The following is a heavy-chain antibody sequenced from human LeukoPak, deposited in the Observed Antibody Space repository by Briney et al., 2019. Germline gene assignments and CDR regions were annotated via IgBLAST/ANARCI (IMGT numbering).Heavy chain of an antibody. CDR1: GGSFSGYY. CDR2: INHSGST. J-gene: IGHJ4*02. CDR3: ARVPYSGSYSSPYFDY. D-gene: IGHD1-26*01. Sequence: SETLSLTWAVYGGSFSGYYWSWIRQPPGKGLEWIGEINHSGSTNYNPSLKSRVTISVDTSKNQFSLKLSSVTAADTAVYYCARVPYSGSYSSPYFDYWGQGTLVTVSS. V-gene: IGHV4-34*01.